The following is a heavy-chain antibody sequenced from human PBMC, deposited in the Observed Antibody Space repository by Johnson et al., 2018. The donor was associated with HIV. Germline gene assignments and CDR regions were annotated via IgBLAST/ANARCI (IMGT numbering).Heavy chain of an antibody. V-gene: IGHV3-13*01. J-gene: IGHJ3*02. CDR1: GFTFSDYD. D-gene: IGHD7-27*01. CDR3: ASDWGSRHAFDI. CDR2: IGTAADT. Sequence: VQLVESGGGLVQPGGSLRLSCAASGFTFSDYDMHWVRQTTAKGLEWVSAIGTAADTYYSGSVRGRFTISRDNSKNTLYLQMNSLRAEDTAVYYCASDWGSRHAFDIWGQGTMVTVSS.